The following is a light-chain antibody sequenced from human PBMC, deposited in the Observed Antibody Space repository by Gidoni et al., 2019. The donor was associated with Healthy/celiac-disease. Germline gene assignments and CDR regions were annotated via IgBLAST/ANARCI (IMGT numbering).Light chain of an antibody. J-gene: IGKJ4*01. V-gene: IGKV3-11*01. Sequence: EIVLTQSPATLSLSPGQRATLSCRASQSVSSYFAWYQQQPGQAPRLLIYDASNRATGIPARFSGSGSGTDFTLTLSSLAPEAFAVYYCQQRSNWPPEVTFGGGTKVEIK. CDR1: QSVSSY. CDR2: DAS. CDR3: QQRSNWPPEVT.